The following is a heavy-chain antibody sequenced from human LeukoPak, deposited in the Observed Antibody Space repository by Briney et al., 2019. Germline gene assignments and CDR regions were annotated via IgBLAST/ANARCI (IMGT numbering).Heavy chain of an antibody. J-gene: IGHJ5*02. V-gene: IGHV4-38-2*01. CDR2: IYHSGST. CDR1: GYSISSGYY. CDR3: ARHLPIPNWFDP. Sequence: PSETLSLTCAVSGYSISSGYYWGWIRQPPGKGLEWIGSIYHSGSTYYNPSLKSRVTISVDTSKNQFSLKLSSVTAADTAVYYCARHLPIPNWFDPWGQGTLVTVSS.